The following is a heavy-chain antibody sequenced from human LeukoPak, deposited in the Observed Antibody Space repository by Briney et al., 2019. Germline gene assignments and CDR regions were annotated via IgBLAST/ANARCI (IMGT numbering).Heavy chain of an antibody. V-gene: IGHV1-8*01. CDR1: GYTFTSYD. Sequence: ASVKVSCKASGYTFTSYDINWVRQATGQGLEWMGWMSPNSGNTGYAQKFQGRVTMTRNTSISTAYMELSSLRSEDTAVYYCASRTYGSGSYYLGMDVWGQGTTVTVSS. CDR3: ASRTYGSGSYYLGMDV. CDR2: MSPNSGNT. D-gene: IGHD3-10*01. J-gene: IGHJ6*02.